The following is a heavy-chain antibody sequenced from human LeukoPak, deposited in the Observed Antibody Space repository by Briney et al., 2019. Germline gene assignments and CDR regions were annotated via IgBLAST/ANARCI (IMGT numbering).Heavy chain of an antibody. CDR2: IWYDGSNK. Sequence: GGSLRLSCAASGFTFSSYGMHWVRQAPGKGLEWVAVIWYDGSNKYYADSVKGRFTISRDNSKNTLYLQMNSPRAEDTAVYYCARELPYYYDSSGYYDYWGQGTLVTVSS. CDR1: GFTFSSYG. V-gene: IGHV3-33*01. D-gene: IGHD3-22*01. J-gene: IGHJ4*02. CDR3: ARELPYYYDSSGYYDY.